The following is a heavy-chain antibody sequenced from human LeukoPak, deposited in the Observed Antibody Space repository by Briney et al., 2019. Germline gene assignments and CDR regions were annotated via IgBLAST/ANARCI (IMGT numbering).Heavy chain of an antibody. CDR3: ARHPYIAVAGTYYYYGMDV. CDR2: ISSSGSTI. V-gene: IGHV3-11*04. CDR1: GFTFSDYY. D-gene: IGHD6-19*01. Sequence: GGSLRLSCAASGFTFSDYYMSWIRQAPGKGLEWVSYISSSGSTIYYADSVKGRFTISRDNAKNSLYLQMNSLRAEDTAVYYCARHPYIAVAGTYYYYGMDVWGQGTTVTVSS. J-gene: IGHJ6*02.